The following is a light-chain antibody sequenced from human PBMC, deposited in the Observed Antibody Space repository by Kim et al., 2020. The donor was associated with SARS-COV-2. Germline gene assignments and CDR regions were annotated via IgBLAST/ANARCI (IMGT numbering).Light chain of an antibody. CDR2: GNS. V-gene: IGLV1-40*01. CDR1: SSNIGAGYD. J-gene: IGLJ2*01. CDR3: QSYDSSLSGFVL. Sequence: VTISCNGSSSNIGAGYDVHWYQQFPGTAPKLLIYGNSNRPSGVPDRFSGSKSGTSASLAITGLRAEDEADYYCQSYDSSLSGFVLFGGGTQLTVL.